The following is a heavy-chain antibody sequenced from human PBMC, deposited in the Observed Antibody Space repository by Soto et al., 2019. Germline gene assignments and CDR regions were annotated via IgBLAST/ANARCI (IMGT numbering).Heavy chain of an antibody. D-gene: IGHD6-13*01. Sequence: EVQLLESGGGLIQPGGSLRLSCAASGFNFRSYAMSWVRQAPGKGLEWVSAISGDGAYTYYADSVKGRFSISRDNSRSTLHLQMNSLRADDTAVYFCAKDMVELIASGGQYFDSWGHGVLVTVSS. CDR2: ISGDGAYT. J-gene: IGHJ4*01. CDR1: GFNFRSYA. V-gene: IGHV3-23*01. CDR3: AKDMVELIASGGQYFDS.